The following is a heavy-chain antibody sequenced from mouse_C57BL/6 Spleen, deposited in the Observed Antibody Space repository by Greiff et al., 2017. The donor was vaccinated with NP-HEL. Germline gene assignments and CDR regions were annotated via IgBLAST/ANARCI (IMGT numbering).Heavy chain of an antibody. CDR3: AIPPYYSNLAWFAY. Sequence: QVQLRQPGAELVKPGASVKVSCKASGYTFTSYWMHWVKQRPGQGLEWIGRIHPSDSDTNYNQKFKGKATLTVDKSSSTAYMQLSSLTSEDSAVYYCAIPPYYSNLAWFAYWGQGTLVTVSA. J-gene: IGHJ3*01. D-gene: IGHD2-5*01. V-gene: IGHV1-74*01. CDR1: GYTFTSYW. CDR2: IHPSDSDT.